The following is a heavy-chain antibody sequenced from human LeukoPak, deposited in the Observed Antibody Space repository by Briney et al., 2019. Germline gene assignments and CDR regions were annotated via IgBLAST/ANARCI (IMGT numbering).Heavy chain of an antibody. V-gene: IGHV4-39*07. D-gene: IGHD3-22*01. Sequence: SETLSLTCTVSGGSISTSTYYWAWIRQPPGKGLEWIESIYYTGTTYYSPSLKSRVTISVDTSKNQFSLKLSSVTAADTAVYYCAREKYYDSSGYYYRHFDYWGQGTLVTVSS. CDR1: GGSISTSTYY. CDR2: IYYTGTT. J-gene: IGHJ4*02. CDR3: AREKYYDSSGYYYRHFDY.